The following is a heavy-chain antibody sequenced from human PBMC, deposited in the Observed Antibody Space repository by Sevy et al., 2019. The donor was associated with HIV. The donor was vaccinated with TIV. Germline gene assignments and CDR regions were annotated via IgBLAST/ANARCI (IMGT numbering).Heavy chain of an antibody. V-gene: IGHV3-23*01. CDR3: AKEGGDIVLMVYAIENWIDP. D-gene: IGHD2-8*01. CDR1: GFTFSSYA. J-gene: IGHJ5*02. CDR2: ISGSGGST. Sequence: GGSLRLSCAASGFTFSSYAMSWVRQAPGKGLEWVSAISGSGGSTYYADSVKGRFTISRDNSKNTLYLQMNSLRAEDTVVYYCAKEGGDIVLMVYAIENWIDPWGQGTLVTVSS.